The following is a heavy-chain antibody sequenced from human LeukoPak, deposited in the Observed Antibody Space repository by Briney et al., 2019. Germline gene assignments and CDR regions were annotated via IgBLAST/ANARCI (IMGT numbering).Heavy chain of an antibody. J-gene: IGHJ4*02. CDR1: GFTVSSTY. D-gene: IGHD3-3*01. CDR2: IYSGGTT. Sequence: GGSLRLSGTASGFTVSSTYMSWVRQPPGKGLEWVSVIYSGGTTYYADSVKGRFTISRDNSKNTLYLQMNSLRADDTAVYYCAREGRIFPTFDYWGQGTLVTVSS. V-gene: IGHV3-53*01. CDR3: AREGRIFPTFDY.